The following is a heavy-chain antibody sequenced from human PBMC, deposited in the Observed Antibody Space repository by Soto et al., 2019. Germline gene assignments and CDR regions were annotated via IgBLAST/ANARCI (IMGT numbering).Heavy chain of an antibody. V-gene: IGHV1-69*13. J-gene: IGHJ4*02. CDR2: LVLILGTA. CDR3: ASGYYDCSGYSIDN. CDR1: GGTFSSFA. D-gene: IGHD3-22*01. Sequence: ASVKVSCRVSGGTFSSFAISWVRQAPGQGLEWLGGLVLILGTANYAQKFQGRVTFTADDSTSTAFMEVSGLRSEDTAVYFCASGYYDCSGYSIDNWGQGTQVTVSS.